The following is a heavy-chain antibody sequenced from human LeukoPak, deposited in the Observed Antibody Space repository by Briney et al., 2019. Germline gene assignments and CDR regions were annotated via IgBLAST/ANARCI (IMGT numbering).Heavy chain of an antibody. CDR1: GFTFRSFA. V-gene: IGHV3-23*01. Sequence: GGSLRLSCAASGFTFRSFALSWVRRAPGKGLEWVSTISGDGASTYNADSVKGRFTISRDTSKKTLYLQMNSLRVEDTAVYYCAKVTYYYGSGTGPDYWGQGTLVTVSS. J-gene: IGHJ4*02. CDR3: AKVTYYYGSGTGPDY. D-gene: IGHD3-10*01. CDR2: ISGDGAST.